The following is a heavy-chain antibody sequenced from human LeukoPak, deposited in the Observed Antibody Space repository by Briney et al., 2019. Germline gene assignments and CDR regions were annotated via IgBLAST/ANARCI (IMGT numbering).Heavy chain of an antibody. V-gene: IGHV3-30*18. D-gene: IGHD3-22*01. J-gene: IGHJ4*02. Sequence: GRSLRLSCAASGFTFSSCGMHWVRQAPGKGLEWVAVISYDGSNTYYADSVKGRFTISRDISKNTLSLQINSLRAEDTAVYYCAKDRHNSSGYYYGSYYFDYWGQGTLVTVSS. CDR2: ISYDGSNT. CDR1: GFTFSSCG. CDR3: AKDRHNSSGYYYGSYYFDY.